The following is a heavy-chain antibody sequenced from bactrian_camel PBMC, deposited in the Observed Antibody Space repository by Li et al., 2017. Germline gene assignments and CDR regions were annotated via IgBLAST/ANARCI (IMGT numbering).Heavy chain of an antibody. CDR2: IRRDGDE. D-gene: IGHD2*01. CDR1: GYISSRHC. J-gene: IGHJ4*01. Sequence: VQLVESGGGSVQAGGSLRLSCAHSGYISSRHCMGWFRQAPGKAREGIAGIRRDGDEYYADSVKGRFTISRDNTENTMYQQMNSLEPEDTAMYYCAAKRGCSSWKSYRVYDSWGQGTQVTVS. CDR3: AAKRGCSSWKSYRVYDS. V-gene: IGHV3S31*01.